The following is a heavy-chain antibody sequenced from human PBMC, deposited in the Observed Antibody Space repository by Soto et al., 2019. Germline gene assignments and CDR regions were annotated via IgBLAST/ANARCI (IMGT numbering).Heavy chain of an antibody. D-gene: IGHD1-26*01. V-gene: IGHV1-18*01. Sequence: QVQLVQSGPEVRKPGASVKVSCEASGYTFTTSGISWVRQVPGQGLEWMGWISTYNGDTNSAQNFQGRVLMTADTSAGKAYMEFMSLKSDDTAVYYCARQGSWPYYYDGLDVWGQGTTVTVSS. CDR3: ARQGSWPYYYDGLDV. CDR1: GYTFTTSG. J-gene: IGHJ6*02. CDR2: ISTYNGDT.